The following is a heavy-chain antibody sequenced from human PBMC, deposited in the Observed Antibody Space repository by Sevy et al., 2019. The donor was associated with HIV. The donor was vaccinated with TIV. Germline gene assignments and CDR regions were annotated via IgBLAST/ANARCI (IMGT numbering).Heavy chain of an antibody. CDR3: ARERISSSSVRYLEGEQYFDY. D-gene: IGHD6-6*01. J-gene: IGHJ4*02. CDR1: GFTVSSNY. V-gene: IGHV3-53*01. Sequence: GGSLRLSCAVSGFTVSSNYMSWVRQAPGKGLEWVSVIYSGGSTYYADSVKGRFTISRDNSKNTLYLQMNSLRAEDTAVYYCARERISSSSVRYLEGEQYFDYWGQGTLVTVSS. CDR2: IYSGGST.